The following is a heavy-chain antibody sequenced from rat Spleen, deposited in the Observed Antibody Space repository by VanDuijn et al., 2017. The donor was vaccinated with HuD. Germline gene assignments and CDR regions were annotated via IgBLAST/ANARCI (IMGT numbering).Heavy chain of an antibody. CDR1: NYSTTSDY. CDR2: ISYTTST. Sequence: EVQLQESGPGLVKPSQSLSLTCSVTNYSTTSDYWGWSRKFPGNKMEWIGHISYTTSTTYNPSLKSRISITRDTSKNQFFLQLNSVTTEDRATYYCARYVRSYFDYWRKGVVVTVSS. J-gene: IGHJ2*01. D-gene: IGHD1-11*01. V-gene: IGHV3-1*01. CDR3: ARYVRSYFDY.